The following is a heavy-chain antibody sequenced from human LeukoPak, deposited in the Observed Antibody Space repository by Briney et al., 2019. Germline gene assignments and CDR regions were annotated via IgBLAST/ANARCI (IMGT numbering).Heavy chain of an antibody. D-gene: IGHD3-9*01. CDR1: GFTFSNYP. CDR3: ARDLDRITIFADAFDI. CDR2: ISSSGSTI. V-gene: IGHV3-11*01. Sequence: PGGSLRLSCAASGFTFSNYPMGWIRQAPGKGLEWVSYISSSGSTIYYADSVKGRFTISRDNAKNSLYLQMNSLRAEDTAVYYCARDLDRITIFADAFDIWGQGTMVTVSS. J-gene: IGHJ3*02.